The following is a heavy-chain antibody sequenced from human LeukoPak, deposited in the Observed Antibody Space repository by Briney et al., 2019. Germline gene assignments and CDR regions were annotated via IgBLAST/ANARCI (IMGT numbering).Heavy chain of an antibody. Sequence: PGGSLRLSCAASGFTFSRYWMSWVRQAPGKGLEWVANIKQDGSEKDYVDSVKGRFTISRDNAKNSLYLQMNSLRAEDTAVYYCARDSGPYCGGDCYSIYWGQGTLVTVSS. J-gene: IGHJ4*02. CDR3: ARDSGPYCGGDCYSIY. CDR2: IKQDGSEK. V-gene: IGHV3-7*03. CDR1: GFTFSRYW. D-gene: IGHD2-21*02.